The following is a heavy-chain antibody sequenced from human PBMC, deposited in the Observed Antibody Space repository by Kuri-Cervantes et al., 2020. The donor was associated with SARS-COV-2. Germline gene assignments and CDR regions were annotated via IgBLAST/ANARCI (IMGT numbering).Heavy chain of an antibody. CDR1: GFTFSSYA. CDR3: ARDPFDGYIQVSEYFQH. V-gene: IGHV3-30*04. CDR2: ISYDGSNK. D-gene: IGHD5-24*01. J-gene: IGHJ1*01. Sequence: GGSLRLSCAASGFTFSSYAMHWVRQAPGKGLEWVAVISYDGSNKYYADSVKGRFTISRDNSKNTLYLQMNSLRAEDTAVYYCARDPFDGYIQVSEYFQHWGQGTLVTVSS.